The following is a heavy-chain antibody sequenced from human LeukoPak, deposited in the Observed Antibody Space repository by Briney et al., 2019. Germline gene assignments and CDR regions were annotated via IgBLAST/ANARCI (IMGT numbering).Heavy chain of an antibody. Sequence: GSLRLSCAASGFTLRNSGMNSVPQTPAKGVEWVSPIRGSGGSPYYVASVKGGFTISRDNSKNPLYLQMNSQRVEDTAIYNCAKDQQSISYRPWGQGTLVTVSS. CDR2: IRGSGGSP. CDR1: GFTLRNSG. V-gene: IGHV3-23*01. CDR3: AKDQQSISYRP. D-gene: IGHD6-13*01. J-gene: IGHJ5*02.